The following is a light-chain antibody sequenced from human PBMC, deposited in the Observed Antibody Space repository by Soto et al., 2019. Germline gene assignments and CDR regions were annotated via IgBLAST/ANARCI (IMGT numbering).Light chain of an antibody. CDR2: AAS. Sequence: IQLTQSPSSLSASVGDRVTITCRASQGISSYLAWYQQKPGKAPKLLIYAASTLQSGVPSRFSGSGSGTYFTLTISSLQPEDFATYYCQQLNSYPFFGPGTKVDIK. CDR1: QGISSY. CDR3: QQLNSYPF. V-gene: IGKV1-9*01. J-gene: IGKJ3*01.